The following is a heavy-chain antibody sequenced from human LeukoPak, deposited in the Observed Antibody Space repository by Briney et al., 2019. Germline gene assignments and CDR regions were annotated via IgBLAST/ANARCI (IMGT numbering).Heavy chain of an antibody. V-gene: IGHV3-48*04. D-gene: IGHD3-22*01. CDR1: GFTFSSYS. CDR2: ISSSSSTI. J-gene: IGHJ5*02. Sequence: GGSLRLSCAASGFTFSSYSMNWVRQAPGKGLEWVSYISSSSSTIYYADSVKGRFTTSRDNTKNSLYLQMNSLRAEDTAVYYCARPLFPYYYDSSGFGNWFDPWGQGTLVTVSS. CDR3: ARPLFPYYYDSSGFGNWFDP.